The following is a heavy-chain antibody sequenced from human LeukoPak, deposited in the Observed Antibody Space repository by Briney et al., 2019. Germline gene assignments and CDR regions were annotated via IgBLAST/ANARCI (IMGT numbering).Heavy chain of an antibody. Sequence: SVNVSCKASGGAFSSYAITWVRQAPGQGLEWMGGIIPVFGTPDYAQKFQDRVTITADESTSTVYMEMSSLRFKDTAVYYCARTHSNQPESYYYYGLDVWGQGTTVTVSS. CDR1: GGAFSSYA. J-gene: IGHJ6*02. CDR3: ARTHSNQPESYYYYGLDV. CDR2: IIPVFGTP. D-gene: IGHD1-14*01. V-gene: IGHV1-69*13.